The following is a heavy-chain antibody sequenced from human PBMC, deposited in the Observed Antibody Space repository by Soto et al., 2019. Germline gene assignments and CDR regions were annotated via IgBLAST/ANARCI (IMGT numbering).Heavy chain of an antibody. CDR3: AYERHYSSGFDY. CDR1: GFTFSSYS. CDR2: ISSSSSYI. V-gene: IGHV3-21*01. D-gene: IGHD6-19*01. Sequence: EVQLVGSGGGLVKPGGSLRLSCAASGFTFSSYSMNWVRQAPGKGLEWGSSISSSSSYIYYADSVKGRFTISRDNAKNSLYLQMNSLRAEDTAVYFCAYERHYSSGFDYWGQGTLVTVSS. J-gene: IGHJ4*02.